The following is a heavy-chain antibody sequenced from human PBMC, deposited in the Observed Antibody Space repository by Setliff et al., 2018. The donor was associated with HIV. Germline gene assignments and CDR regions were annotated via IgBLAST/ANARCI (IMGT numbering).Heavy chain of an antibody. CDR1: GYTFTGYY. CDR3: ARDGEANYDFWELYMDV. V-gene: IGHV1-2*02. J-gene: IGHJ6*03. CDR2: INPNSGGT. D-gene: IGHD3-3*01. Sequence: ASVMVSCKASGYTFTGYYMHWVRQAPGQGLEWMGWINPNSGGTNYAQKFQGRVTMTRDTSISTAYMELSRLRSDDTAVYYCARDGEANYDFWELYMDVWGKGTTVTVSS.